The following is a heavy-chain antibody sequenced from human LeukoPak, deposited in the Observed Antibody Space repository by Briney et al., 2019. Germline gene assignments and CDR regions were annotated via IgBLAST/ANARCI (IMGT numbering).Heavy chain of an antibody. J-gene: IGHJ4*02. Sequence: GGSLRLSCAASEFTFSSYSMNWVRQAPGKGLEWVSSISSSSSYIYYADSVKGRFTISRDNAKNSLYLQMNSLRAEDTAVYYCAKDLGHYGSGSYSQRGIDYWGQGTLVTVSS. D-gene: IGHD3-10*01. V-gene: IGHV3-21*01. CDR1: EFTFSSYS. CDR2: ISSSSSYI. CDR3: AKDLGHYGSGSYSQRGIDY.